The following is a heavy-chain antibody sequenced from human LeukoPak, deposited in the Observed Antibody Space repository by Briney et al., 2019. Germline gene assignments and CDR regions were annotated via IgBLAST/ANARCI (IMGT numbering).Heavy chain of an antibody. CDR3: ARGGSGSYYKPHLDY. Sequence: GGSLRHSCAASGFTFSSYAMSWVREAPGKGLEWVYSISSSSSYIYYADSVKGRFTISRDNAKNSLYLQMNSLRAEDTAVYYCARGGSGSYYKPHLDYGDQGTLVTVPS. V-gene: IGHV3-21*01. CDR2: ISSSSSYI. D-gene: IGHD3-10*01. J-gene: IGHJ4*02. CDR1: GFTFSSYA.